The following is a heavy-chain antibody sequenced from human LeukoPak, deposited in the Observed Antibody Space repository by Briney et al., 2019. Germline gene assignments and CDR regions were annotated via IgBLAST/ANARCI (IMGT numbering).Heavy chain of an antibody. D-gene: IGHD2-15*01. V-gene: IGHV7-4-1*02. CDR1: GYTFISDG. J-gene: IGHJ3*02. CDR3: ARAWAAATAFDI. CDR2: INANTGNP. Sequence: ASVKVSCKASGYTFISDGMNWVRQAPGQGLEWMGWINANTGNPTYAQGFTGRFVFSLDTSVSRAYLQSSSLKAEDTAVYYCARAWAAATAFDIWGQGTMVTVSS.